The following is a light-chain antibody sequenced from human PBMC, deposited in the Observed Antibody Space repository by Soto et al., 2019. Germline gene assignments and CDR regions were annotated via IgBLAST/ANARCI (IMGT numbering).Light chain of an antibody. V-gene: IGKV3-20*01. J-gene: IGKJ5*01. Sequence: EIGLTHSPGTLSLSPGERATLSCSSSQSVSSSYLAWYQQKPGQAPRLLIYGASSRATGIPDRFSGSGSGTDFTLTINRLEPEDFAVYYCQQYANSPITVGQGTRLEIK. CDR1: QSVSSSY. CDR3: QQYANSPIT. CDR2: GAS.